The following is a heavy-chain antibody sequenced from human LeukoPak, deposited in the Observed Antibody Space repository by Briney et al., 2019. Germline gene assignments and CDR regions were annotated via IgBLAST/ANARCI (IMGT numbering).Heavy chain of an antibody. CDR3: ARIPLDLYSSSSPYFDY. CDR2: IYHSGST. Sequence: SETLSLTCTVSGGSISSGGYYWSWIRQPPGKGLEWIGYIYHSGSTYYNPSLKSRVTISVDRSKNQFSLKLSSVTAADTAVYYCARIPLDLYSSSSPYFDYWGQGTLVTVSS. CDR1: GGSISSGGYY. J-gene: IGHJ4*02. V-gene: IGHV4-30-2*02. D-gene: IGHD6-13*01.